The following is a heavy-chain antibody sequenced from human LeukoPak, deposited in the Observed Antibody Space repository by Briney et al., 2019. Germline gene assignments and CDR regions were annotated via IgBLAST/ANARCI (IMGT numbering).Heavy chain of an antibody. J-gene: IGHJ4*02. CDR1: GSTFSSYG. CDR3: AKDRGIAAAADY. V-gene: IGHV3-30*02. D-gene: IGHD6-13*01. Sequence: PGGSLRLSCAASGSTFSSYGMHWVRQAPGKGLEWVAFIRYDGSNKYYADSVKGRFTISRDNSKNTLYLQMNSLRAEDTAVYYCAKDRGIAAAADYWGQGTLVTVSS. CDR2: IRYDGSNK.